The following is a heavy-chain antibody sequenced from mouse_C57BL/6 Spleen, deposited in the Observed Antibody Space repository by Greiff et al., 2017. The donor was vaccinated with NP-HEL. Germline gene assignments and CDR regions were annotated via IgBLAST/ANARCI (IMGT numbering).Heavy chain of an antibody. CDR3: ARSLYEYDRAWFAY. CDR2: IWSDGST. J-gene: IGHJ3*01. D-gene: IGHD2-4*01. Sequence: VQRVESGPGLVAPSQSLSITCTVSGFSLTSYGVHWVRQPPGKGLEWLVVIWSDGSTTYNSALKSRLSISKDNSKSQVFLKMNSLQTDDTAMYYCARSLYEYDRAWFAYWGQGTLVTVSA. CDR1: GFSLTSYG. V-gene: IGHV2-6*03.